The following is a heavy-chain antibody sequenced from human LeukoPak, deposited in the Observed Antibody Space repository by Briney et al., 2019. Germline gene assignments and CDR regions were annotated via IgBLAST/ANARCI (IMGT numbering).Heavy chain of an antibody. CDR3: ARVRHDGSGYYYVSE. V-gene: IGHV1-46*01. J-gene: IGHJ4*02. D-gene: IGHD3-22*01. CDR1: GYTFTSYY. Sequence: ASVKVSCKASGYTFTSYYMHWVRQAPGQGLEWMGIINPSGGSTSYAQKFQGRVTMTRDTSTSTVYMELSSLRSEDTAVYYCARVRHDGSGYYYVSEWGQGTLVTVSS. CDR2: INPSGGST.